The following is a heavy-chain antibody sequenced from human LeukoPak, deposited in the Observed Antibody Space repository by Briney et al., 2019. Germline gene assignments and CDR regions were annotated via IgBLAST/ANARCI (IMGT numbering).Heavy chain of an antibody. CDR2: INHSGST. J-gene: IGHJ6*04. V-gene: IGHV4-34*01. Sequence: PSETLSLTCAVYGGSFSGYYWSWIRQPPGKGLEWTGEINHSGSTHYNPSLKSRVTISVDTSKNQFSLKLSSVTAADTAVYYCARDLDTTVTMKGMDVWGKGTTVTVSS. D-gene: IGHD4-17*01. CDR1: GGSFSGYY. CDR3: ARDLDTTVTMKGMDV.